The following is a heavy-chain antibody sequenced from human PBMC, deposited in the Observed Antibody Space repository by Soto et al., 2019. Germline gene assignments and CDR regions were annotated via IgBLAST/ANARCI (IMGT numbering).Heavy chain of an antibody. J-gene: IGHJ4*02. V-gene: IGHV1-69*01. D-gene: IGHD4-17*01. CDR2: IIPIFGTA. CDR3: ARGEKDYGGFDY. CDR1: GGTFSSYA. Sequence: QVQLVQSGAEVKKPRSSVKVSCKASGGTFSSYAISWLRQAHGQGLAWMGGIIPIFGTANYAQKFPGRVTITADESTSTVYMELSSLRSEDTAVYYCARGEKDYGGFDYWGQGTLVTVSS.